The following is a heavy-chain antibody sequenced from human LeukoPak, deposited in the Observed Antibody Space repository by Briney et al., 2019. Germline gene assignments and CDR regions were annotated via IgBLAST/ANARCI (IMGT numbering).Heavy chain of an antibody. CDR3: AREEYYYDSSGYSHYFDY. J-gene: IGHJ4*02. D-gene: IGHD3-22*01. CDR1: GGTFSSYA. V-gene: IGHV1-69*05. Sequence: GASVKVSCKASGGTFSSYAISWVRQAPGQGLEWMGGIIPIFGTANYAQKFQGRVTITTDESTSTAYMELSSLRSEDTAVYYCAREEYYYDSSGYSHYFDYWGQGTLVTVSS. CDR2: IIPIFGTA.